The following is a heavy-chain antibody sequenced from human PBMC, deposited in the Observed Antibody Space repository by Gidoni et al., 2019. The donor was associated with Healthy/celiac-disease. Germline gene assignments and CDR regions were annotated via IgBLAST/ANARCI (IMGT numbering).Heavy chain of an antibody. J-gene: IGHJ4*02. Sequence: ESGGGVVQPGRSLRLSCAASGFTFSSYGMHWVRQAPGKGLEWVAVIWYDGSNKYYADSVKGRFTISRDNSKNTLYLQMNSLRAEDTAVYYCARDHPDYGDKAYFDYWGQGTLVTVSS. CDR3: ARDHPDYGDKAYFDY. CDR2: IWYDGSNK. CDR1: GFTFSSYG. V-gene: IGHV3-33*01. D-gene: IGHD4-17*01.